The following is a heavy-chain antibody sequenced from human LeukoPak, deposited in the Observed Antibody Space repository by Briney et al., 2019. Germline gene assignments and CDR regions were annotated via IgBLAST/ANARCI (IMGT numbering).Heavy chain of an antibody. D-gene: IGHD3-16*02. V-gene: IGHV3-21*01. CDR2: ISSSSSYI. CDR3: ASFYHYGMDV. CDR1: GFTFSSYS. Sequence: GGSLRLSCAASGFTFSSYSMNWVREAPGEGLEWVSYISSSSSYIYYADSVKGRFTISRDNAKNSLYLQMNSLRAEDTAVYYCASFYHYGMDVWGQGTTVTVSS. J-gene: IGHJ6*02.